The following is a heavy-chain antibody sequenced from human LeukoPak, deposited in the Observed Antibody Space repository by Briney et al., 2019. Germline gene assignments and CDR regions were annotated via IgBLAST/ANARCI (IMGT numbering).Heavy chain of an antibody. V-gene: IGHV5-51*01. CDR3: ARLSSSSEENYFDY. Sequence: SGESLKISCKASGYIFANYWIGWVRQMPGKGLEWMGIIFPGDSDTRYSPSFQGQVTISADKSISTAYLQWSSLEASDTAMYYCARLSSSSEENYFDYWGQGTQVTASS. J-gene: IGHJ4*02. CDR1: GYIFANYW. D-gene: IGHD6-6*01. CDR2: IFPGDSDT.